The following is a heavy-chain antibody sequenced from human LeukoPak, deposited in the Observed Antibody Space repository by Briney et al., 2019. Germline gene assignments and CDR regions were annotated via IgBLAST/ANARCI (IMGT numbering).Heavy chain of an antibody. CDR3: VRREGLLSAPVYYFVL. CDR2: FSGRGGSW. D-gene: IGHD5-24*01. Sequence: QPGGSLRLSCTASGSTFSSYAMSWVRQAPGKGREWVSSFSGRGGSWDYADSVKGRFTLSRDNSKNPLFLQMNSLRPEDLANYYLVRREGLLSAPVYYFVLWRQGTVVTVFS. J-gene: IGHJ4*02. V-gene: IGHV3-23*01. CDR1: GSTFSSYA.